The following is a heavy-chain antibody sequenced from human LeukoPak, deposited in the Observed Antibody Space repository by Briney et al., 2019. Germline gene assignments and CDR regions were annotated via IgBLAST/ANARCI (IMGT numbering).Heavy chain of an antibody. CDR3: AGGGPEEDYFDY. V-gene: IGHV3-11*04. J-gene: IGHJ4*02. CDR2: TSSSGSSI. Sequence: GGSLRLSCEASGFTFSDSAMSWVRQASGKGLEWVSYTSSSGSSIYYADSVKGRFTISRDNAKNSLYLQMNSLRAEDTAVYYCAGGGPEEDYFDYWGQGTLVTVSS. D-gene: IGHD1-14*01. CDR1: GFTFSDSA.